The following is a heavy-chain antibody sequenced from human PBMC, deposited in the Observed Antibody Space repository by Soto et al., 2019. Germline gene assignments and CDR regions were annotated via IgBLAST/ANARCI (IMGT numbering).Heavy chain of an antibody. J-gene: IGHJ4*01. CDR3: ASDWLAGEPHRRWNN. D-gene: IGHD7-27*01. CDR2: INHSGST. Sequence: VYGGSFSGYYWTWIRQPPGTGLEWIGEINHSGSTNYNPSLKSRFTISRDNAKNSLHLQMNSLSAEDTAVYFCASDWLAGEPHRRWNNWGQGTLVTVSS. CDR1: GGSFSGYY. V-gene: IGHV4-34*01.